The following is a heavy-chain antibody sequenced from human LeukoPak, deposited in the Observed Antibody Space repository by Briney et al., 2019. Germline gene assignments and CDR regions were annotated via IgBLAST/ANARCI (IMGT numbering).Heavy chain of an antibody. CDR1: GFSLSTYW. Sequence: PGGSLRLSCAASGFSLSTYWMTWVRQAPGTGLEWLANINPGGTETYYVEPVKGRFTISRDNAKNLVYLQMNSLGAEDSAVYHCGRFGYVAGVDLWGQGTLVTVSS. CDR3: GRFGYVAGVDL. J-gene: IGHJ4*02. V-gene: IGHV3-7*01. CDR2: INPGGTET. D-gene: IGHD6-19*01.